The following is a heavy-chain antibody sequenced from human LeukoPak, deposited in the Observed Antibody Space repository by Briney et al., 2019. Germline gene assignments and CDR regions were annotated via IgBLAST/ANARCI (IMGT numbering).Heavy chain of an antibody. Sequence: AETLSLTCTVSGGSISSSSYYWGWIRQPPGKGLEWIGSIYYSGRTYYNPSLKGRVTISVDTSKNQFSLKLSSVTAADTAVYYCARGRNWNYGMRYYYYYMDVWGKGTTVTVSS. J-gene: IGHJ6*03. CDR1: GGSISSSSYY. D-gene: IGHD1-7*01. CDR3: ARGRNWNYGMRYYYYYMDV. CDR2: IYYSGRT. V-gene: IGHV4-39*07.